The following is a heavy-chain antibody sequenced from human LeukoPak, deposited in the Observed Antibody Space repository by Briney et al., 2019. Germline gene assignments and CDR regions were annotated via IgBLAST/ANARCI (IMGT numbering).Heavy chain of an antibody. Sequence: ASVKVSCKASGYTFTSYYMHWVRQAPGQGLEWMGIINPSGGSTSYAQKLQGRVTMTRDTSTSTVYMELSSLRSEDTAVYYCARDYCGGDCYKYYFDYWGQGTLVTVSS. CDR3: ARDYCGGDCYKYYFDY. CDR1: GYTFTSYY. D-gene: IGHD2-21*02. V-gene: IGHV1-46*01. J-gene: IGHJ4*02. CDR2: INPSGGST.